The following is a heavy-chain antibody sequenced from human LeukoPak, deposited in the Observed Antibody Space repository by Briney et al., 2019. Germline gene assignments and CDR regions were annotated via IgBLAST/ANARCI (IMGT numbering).Heavy chain of an antibody. V-gene: IGHV1-8*02. Sequence: VSVKVSCKTSGYTFANYDINWVRQATGQGLEWLGWMSPGSGYTGYAQKFQGRVTMTRDISITTAYVELSSLRSEDTAVYYCARGIEAGVDYWGQGTLVTVPS. J-gene: IGHJ4*02. D-gene: IGHD6-25*01. CDR2: MSPGSGYT. CDR1: GYTFANYD. CDR3: ARGIEAGVDY.